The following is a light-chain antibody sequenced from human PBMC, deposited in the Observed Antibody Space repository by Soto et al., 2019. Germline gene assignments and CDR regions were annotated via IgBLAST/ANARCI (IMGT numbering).Light chain of an antibody. J-gene: IGKJ3*01. CDR3: QQYNNWPPIT. CDR1: QSVGSN. Sequence: EIVMTQSPATLSVSPGERATLSCRASQSVGSNLAWYQQKPGRAPRLLIYGTSTRATGIPARFSGSGSGTDFTLTISSLQSEDFAVYYCQQYNNWPPITFGPGTKVDIK. V-gene: IGKV3-15*01. CDR2: GTS.